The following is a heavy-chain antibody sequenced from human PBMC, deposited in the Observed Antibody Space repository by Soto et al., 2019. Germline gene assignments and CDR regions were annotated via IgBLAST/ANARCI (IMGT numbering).Heavy chain of an antibody. CDR1: GVSISSYY. V-gene: IGHV4-59*08. J-gene: IGHJ4*01. D-gene: IGHD3-22*01. Sequence: PSETLSLTCTVSGVSISSYYWSWFRQPPGLGLEWVGYIYYTGTTTYNPSLRSRVAISLDASKSQFSLNLRSVTAADTAVYYCARLGGYYQAFNIWGPGALVTVSS. CDR2: IYYTGTT. CDR3: ARLGGYYQAFNI.